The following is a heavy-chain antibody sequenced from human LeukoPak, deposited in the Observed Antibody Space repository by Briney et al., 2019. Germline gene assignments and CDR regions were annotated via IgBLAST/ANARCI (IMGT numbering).Heavy chain of an antibody. D-gene: IGHD1-26*01. Sequence: GGSLRLSCAASGFTFSSYGMHWVRQAPGKGLEWVAFIRYDGSNKYYADSVKGRFTISRDNSKNTLYLQMNSLRAEDTAVYYCASRTEWELLPIDYWGQGTLVTVSS. CDR2: IRYDGSNK. V-gene: IGHV3-30*02. CDR3: ASRTEWELLPIDY. CDR1: GFTFSSYG. J-gene: IGHJ4*02.